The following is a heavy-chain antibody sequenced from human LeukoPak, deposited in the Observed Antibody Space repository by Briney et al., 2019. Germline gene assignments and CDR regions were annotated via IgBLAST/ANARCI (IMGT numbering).Heavy chain of an antibody. CDR1: GFTFGSYA. Sequence: GGSLRLSCAASGFTFGSYAMSWVRQAPGKGLEWVSAISGSGGSTYYADSVKGRFTISRDNSKNTLYLQMNSLRAEDTAVYYCAKDLQERNYYATVLDYWGQGTLVTVSS. CDR3: AKDLQERNYYATVLDY. CDR2: ISGSGGST. V-gene: IGHV3-23*01. J-gene: IGHJ4*02. D-gene: IGHD1-7*01.